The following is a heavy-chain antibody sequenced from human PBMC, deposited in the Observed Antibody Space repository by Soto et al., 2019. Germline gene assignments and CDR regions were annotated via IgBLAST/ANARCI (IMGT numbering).Heavy chain of an antibody. CDR3: ARGRYCSGGSCYGGYNWFDP. CDR2: INHSGST. CDR1: GGSLSGYY. V-gene: IGHV4-34*01. Sequence: PSETLSLTCAVYGGSLSGYYWSWIRQPPGKGLEWIGEINHSGSTNYNPSLKSRVTISVDTSKNQFSLKLSSVTAADTAVYYCARGRYCSGGSCYGGYNWFDPWGQGTLVTVSS. J-gene: IGHJ5*02. D-gene: IGHD2-15*01.